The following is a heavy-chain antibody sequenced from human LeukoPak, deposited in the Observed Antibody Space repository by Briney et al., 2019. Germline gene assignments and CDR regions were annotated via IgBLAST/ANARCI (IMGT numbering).Heavy chain of an antibody. V-gene: IGHV1-58*01. Sequence: SVKVSCKASGLTFTTSAVQWVRQARGQRLEWIGWIVVGSGETKYAQKFQERVTITRDMSTSTAYMELSSLRFEDTAVYYCAADSFGEGVVNWGQGTLVTVSS. CDR1: GLTFTTSA. CDR2: IVVGSGET. CDR3: AADSFGEGVVN. J-gene: IGHJ4*02. D-gene: IGHD3-10*01.